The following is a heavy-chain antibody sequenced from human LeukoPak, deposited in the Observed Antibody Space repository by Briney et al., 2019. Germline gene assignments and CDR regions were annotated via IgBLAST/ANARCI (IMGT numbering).Heavy chain of an antibody. CDR2: IYYSGNT. CDR1: GDSISTYY. V-gene: IGHV4-59*08. Sequence: SETLSLTCSVSGDSISTYYWTWIRQPPGKGLEWIGFIYYSGNTKYNPFLESRVAISLDTSKNQFSLKLTSVTAADTAVYYCARRVATKPKYCFDSWGQGTLVTVSS. J-gene: IGHJ4*02. D-gene: IGHD5-24*01. CDR3: ARRVATKPKYCFDS.